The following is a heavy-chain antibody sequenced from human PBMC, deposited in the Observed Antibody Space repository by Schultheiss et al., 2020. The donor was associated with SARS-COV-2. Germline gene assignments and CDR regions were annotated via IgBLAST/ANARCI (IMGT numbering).Heavy chain of an antibody. J-gene: IGHJ6*02. Sequence: GESLKISCKGSGYSFTSYWIGWVRQMPGKGLEWMGIIYPGDSDTRYSPSFQGQVTISADKSISTAYLQWSSLKASDTAMYYCARDPVRRDYYYGMDVWGQGTTVTVSS. CDR1: GYSFTSYW. V-gene: IGHV5-51*01. CDR3: ARDPVRRDYYYGMDV. CDR2: IYPGDSDT.